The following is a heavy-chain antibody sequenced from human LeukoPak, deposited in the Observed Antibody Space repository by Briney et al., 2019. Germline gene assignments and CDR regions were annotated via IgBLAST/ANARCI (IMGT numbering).Heavy chain of an antibody. D-gene: IGHD2-2*01. CDR2: IRYDGSNK. Sequence: GGSLRLSCAASGFTFSTYGMHWVRQAPGKGLEWVAFIRYDGSNKYYGDSVKGRFTISRDNSKNTLYLQMNSLRAEDTGVYYCAKDRGIGQLLPDYYYMDVWGKGTTVTVSS. J-gene: IGHJ6*03. V-gene: IGHV3-30*02. CDR1: GFTFSTYG. CDR3: AKDRGIGQLLPDYYYMDV.